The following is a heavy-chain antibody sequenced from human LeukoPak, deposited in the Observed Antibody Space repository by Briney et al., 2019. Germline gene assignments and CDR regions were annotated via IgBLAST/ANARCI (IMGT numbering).Heavy chain of an antibody. D-gene: IGHD3-9*01. CDR2: ISYSGNT. V-gene: IGHV4-59*08. J-gene: IGHJ4*02. Sequence: SETLSLTCTVSGGSISSYYWSWMRQPPGKGLEWIGYISYSGNTNYNPSLKSRVSISLDTPKNQFSLNLSSVTAADTAVYYCARHGQYMLVYFDYWGQGARVTVSS. CDR1: GGSISSYY. CDR3: ARHGQYMLVYFDY.